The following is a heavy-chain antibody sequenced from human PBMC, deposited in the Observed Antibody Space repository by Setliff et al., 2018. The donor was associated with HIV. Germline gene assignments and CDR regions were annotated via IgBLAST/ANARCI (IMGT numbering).Heavy chain of an antibody. CDR3: ASPELRYFDWPP. Sequence: SETLSLTCTVSGYSISSGYYWGWIRQPPGKGLEWIGSIYHSGSTYYNPSLKSRVTISVDTSKNQLSLKLSSVAAADTAVYYCASPELRYFDWPPWGQGTLVTVSS. J-gene: IGHJ5*02. CDR2: IYHSGST. V-gene: IGHV4-38-2*02. CDR1: GYSISSGYY. D-gene: IGHD3-9*01.